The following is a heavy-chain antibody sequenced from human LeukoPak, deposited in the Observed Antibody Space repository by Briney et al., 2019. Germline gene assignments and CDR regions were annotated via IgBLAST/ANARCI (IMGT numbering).Heavy chain of an antibody. CDR1: GYTFTGYC. D-gene: IGHD5-18*01. V-gene: IGHV1-2*02. J-gene: IGHJ6*02. CDR2: INPNSGGT. Sequence: GRSLRLSCAASGYTFTGYCMHWVRQAPGQGLEWMGWINPNSGGTNYAQKFQGRVTMTRDTSISTAYMELSRLRSDDTAVYYCARGVGYSYGPLDYYYGMDVWGQGTTVTVSS. CDR3: ARGVGYSYGPLDYYYGMDV.